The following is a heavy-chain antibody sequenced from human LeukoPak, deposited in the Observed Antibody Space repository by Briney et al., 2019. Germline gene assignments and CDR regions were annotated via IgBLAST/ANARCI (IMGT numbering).Heavy chain of an antibody. CDR3: ASSSSGWWGMDV. V-gene: IGHV4-39*07. D-gene: IGHD6-19*01. Sequence: SETLSLTCTVSGGSISSSSYYWGWIRQPPGKGLEWIGSIYYSGSTYYNPSLKSRVTISVDTSKNQFSLKLSSVTAADTAVYYCASSSSGWWGMDVWGQGTTVTVSS. J-gene: IGHJ6*02. CDR1: GGSISSSSYY. CDR2: IYYSGST.